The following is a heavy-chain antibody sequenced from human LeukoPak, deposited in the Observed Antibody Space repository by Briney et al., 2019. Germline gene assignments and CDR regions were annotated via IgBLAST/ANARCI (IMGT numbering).Heavy chain of an antibody. D-gene: IGHD3-3*01. CDR1: GGSIRSSSYY. CDR2: IYYSGST. Sequence: PSDTLSLTCTLSGGSIRSSSYYWGLIRQPPGKGLEWFGSIYYSGSTYYNLSLKSRVTISVDTSKNQFSLKLSSVTAADTAVYYWARHGAITIFGEDPFDYWGQGTLVTVSS. V-gene: IGHV4-39*01. J-gene: IGHJ4*02. CDR3: ARHGAITIFGEDPFDY.